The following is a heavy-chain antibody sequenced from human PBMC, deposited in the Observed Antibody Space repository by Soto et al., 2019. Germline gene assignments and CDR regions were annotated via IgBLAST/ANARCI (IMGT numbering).Heavy chain of an antibody. CDR3: AKDRASSWEGPS. CDR2: ISGSGGWT. J-gene: IGHJ4*02. Sequence: ETLSLTCTVSGGSISRSTYYWGWVRQAPGKGLEWVSAISGSGGWTYYADSVKGRFTIPRDNSKNTLYLQMSSLRAEDTAVYYCAKDRASSWEGPSWGQGTLVTVSS. CDR1: GGSISRSTYY. V-gene: IGHV3-23*01. D-gene: IGHD6-13*01.